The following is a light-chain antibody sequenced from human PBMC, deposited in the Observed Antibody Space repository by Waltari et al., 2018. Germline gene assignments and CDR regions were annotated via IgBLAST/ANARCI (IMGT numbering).Light chain of an antibody. J-gene: IGLJ1*01. CDR1: SSDVGGYNY. V-gene: IGLV2-14*01. Sequence: QSALTQPAPVSGSPGQSITISCTGTSSDVGGYNYVYWYQQHPGKAPKLMIYEVSNRPSGVSNRFSGSKSGNTASLTISGLQAEDEADYYCSSYTSSSTLYVFGTGTKVTVL. CDR3: SSYTSSSTLYV. CDR2: EVS.